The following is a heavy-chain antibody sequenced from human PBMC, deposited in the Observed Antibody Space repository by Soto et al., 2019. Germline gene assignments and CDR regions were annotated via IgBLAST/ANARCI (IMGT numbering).Heavy chain of an antibody. D-gene: IGHD6-13*01. J-gene: IGHJ4*02. Sequence: QVQLVQSGAEVKKPGAPVKVSCMASGYTFTSSYLHWVRQAPGQGLGWMGITNPSGGSTSYVQKFQGRVTMTTDTSTSTVYLELSSLRSDDTAVYYCARVSSGSWHNFLAYWGQGTLVTVSS. CDR2: TNPSGGST. CDR3: ARVSSGSWHNFLAY. V-gene: IGHV1-46*01. CDR1: GYTFTSSY.